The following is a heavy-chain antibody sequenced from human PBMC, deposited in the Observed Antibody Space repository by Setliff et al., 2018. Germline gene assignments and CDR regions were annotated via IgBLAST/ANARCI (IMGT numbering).Heavy chain of an antibody. D-gene: IGHD3-22*01. CDR1: GYSISSGYY. J-gene: IGHJ6*02. Sequence: SETLSLTCTVSGYSISSGYYWGWIRQPPGKALEWIGSIYHSGSTYYNPSLKSRVTISVDTSKNQFSLKLSSVTAADTAVYYCARDAYDSSGYYYYYYYGMDVWGQGTTVTVSS. V-gene: IGHV4-38-2*02. CDR2: IYHSGST. CDR3: ARDAYDSSGYYYYYYYGMDV.